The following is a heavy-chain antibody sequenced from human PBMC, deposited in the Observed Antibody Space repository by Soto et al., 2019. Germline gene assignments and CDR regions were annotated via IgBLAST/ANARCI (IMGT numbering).Heavy chain of an antibody. CDR1: GGSISSSSYY. V-gene: IGHV4-39*01. J-gene: IGHJ4*02. CDR3: ARQGIAVAGNYYFDY. Sequence: PSETLSLTCTVPGGSISSSSYYWGWIRQSPGKGLEWIGSIYYSGSTYYNPSLKSRVTISVDTSKNQFSLKLSSVTAADTAVYYCARQGIAVAGNYYFDYWGQGTLVTVSS. CDR2: IYYSGST. D-gene: IGHD6-19*01.